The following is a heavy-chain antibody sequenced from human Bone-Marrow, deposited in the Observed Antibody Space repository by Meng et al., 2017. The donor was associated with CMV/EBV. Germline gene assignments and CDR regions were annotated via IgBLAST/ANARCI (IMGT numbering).Heavy chain of an antibody. CDR3: ARGHLGYCSSTSCAPWWFDP. V-gene: IGHV4-59*12. CDR1: GGSISSYY. D-gene: IGHD2-2*01. J-gene: IGHJ5*02. CDR2: IYYSGST. Sequence: GSLRLSCTVSGGSISSYYWSWIRQPPGKGLEWIGYIYYSGSTYYNPSLKSRVTISVDTSKNQFSLKLSSVTAADTAVYYCARGHLGYCSSTSCAPWWFDPWGQGTLVTVSS.